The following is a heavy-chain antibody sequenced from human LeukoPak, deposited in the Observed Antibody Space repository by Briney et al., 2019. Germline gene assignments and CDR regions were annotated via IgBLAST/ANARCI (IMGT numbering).Heavy chain of an antibody. J-gene: IGHJ4*02. CDR2: IIPIFGTA. D-gene: IGHD5-18*01. CDR1: GGTFSSYA. V-gene: IGHV1-69*06. CDR3: ASPPGRGYRAHFDY. Sequence: GASVKVSCKASGGTFSSYAISWVRQAPGQGLEWMGGIIPIFGTANYAQKFQGRVTITADKSTSTAYMELSSLRSEDTAVYYCASPPGRGYRAHFDYWGQGTLVTVSS.